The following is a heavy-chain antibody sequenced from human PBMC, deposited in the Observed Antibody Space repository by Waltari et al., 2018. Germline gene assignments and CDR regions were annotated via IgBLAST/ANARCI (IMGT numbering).Heavy chain of an antibody. D-gene: IGHD3-22*01. V-gene: IGHV3-7*01. CDR3: ARDYYYDSSGYGY. CDR2: IKQDGSEK. J-gene: IGHJ4*02. Sequence: EVQLVESGGGLVQPGGSLRLSCAASGFTFSSYWMSWVRQAPGKGLEWVVNIKQDGSEKYYVDSVKGRFTISRDNAKNSLYLQMNSLRAEDTAVYYCARDYYYDSSGYGYWGQGTLVTVSS. CDR1: GFTFSSYW.